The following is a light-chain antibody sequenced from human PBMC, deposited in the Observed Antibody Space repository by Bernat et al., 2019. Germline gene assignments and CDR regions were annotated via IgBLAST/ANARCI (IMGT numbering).Light chain of an antibody. CDR2: DVT. CDR3: TSYTSTSALYV. V-gene: IGLV2-14*03. CDR1: NSDVGGYKF. Sequence: QSALTQPASVSGSPGQSITISCTGTNSDVGGYKFVSWYQHHPGKAPKLIIYDVTNRPSGISDRVSGSKSANTASLTISGLRAEDEADYFCTSYTSTSALYVFGTGAKVTVL. J-gene: IGLJ1*01.